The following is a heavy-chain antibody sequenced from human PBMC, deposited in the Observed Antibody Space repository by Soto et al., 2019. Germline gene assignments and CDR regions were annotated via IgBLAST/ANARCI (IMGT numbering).Heavy chain of an antibody. Sequence: QVQLQQWGAGLLKPSETLSLTCAVYGGSFSGYYWSWIRQPPGKGLEWIGEINHSGSTNYNPSLRSRVTISVDTSKNQFSLKLSSVTAADTAVYYCARGFGSSGWSGYDAFDIWGQGTMVTVSS. J-gene: IGHJ3*02. CDR1: GGSFSGYY. CDR2: INHSGST. CDR3: ARGFGSSGWSGYDAFDI. V-gene: IGHV4-34*01. D-gene: IGHD6-19*01.